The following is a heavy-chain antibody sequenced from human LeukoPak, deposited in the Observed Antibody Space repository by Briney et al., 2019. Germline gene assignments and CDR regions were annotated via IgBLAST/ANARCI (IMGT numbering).Heavy chain of an antibody. Sequence: SQTLSLTCTVSGGSISSGGYYWSWIRQHPGKGLEWIGYIYYSGSTYYNPSLKSRVTLSVATSKNQFSLKLSSVTAADTAVYYCAGTTSDTAMPLPFDYWGQGTLVTVSS. J-gene: IGHJ4*02. CDR3: AGTTSDTAMPLPFDY. D-gene: IGHD5-18*01. CDR2: IYYSGST. V-gene: IGHV4-31*03. CDR1: GGSISSGGYY.